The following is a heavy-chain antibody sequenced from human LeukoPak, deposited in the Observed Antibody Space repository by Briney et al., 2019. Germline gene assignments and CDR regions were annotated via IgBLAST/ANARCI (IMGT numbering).Heavy chain of an antibody. CDR1: GFFFSNYA. J-gene: IGHJ5*02. Sequence: GGSLRLSCAASGFFFSNYAMNWVRQAPGKGLEWVSIISGSGGTTYSADSVKGRFTISRDNSKNSLYLEMDSLRDEDTDLYYCAKQPVITSGNNYFDPWGHGTMVTVSS. V-gene: IGHV3-23*01. CDR2: ISGSGGTT. D-gene: IGHD1-1*01. CDR3: AKQPVITSGNNYFDP.